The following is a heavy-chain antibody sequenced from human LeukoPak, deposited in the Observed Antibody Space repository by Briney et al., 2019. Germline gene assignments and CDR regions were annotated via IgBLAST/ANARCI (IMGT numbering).Heavy chain of an antibody. V-gene: IGHV4-34*01. CDR1: GGSFSGYY. Sequence: SETLSLTCAVYGGSFSGYYWSWIRQPPGKGLEWIGEINHSGSTNYNPSLKSRVTISVDTSKNQFSLKLSSVTAADTAVYYCARGGWFGELFSGPVWFDPWGQGTLVTVSS. CDR2: INHSGST. D-gene: IGHD3-10*01. CDR3: ARGGWFGELFSGPVWFDP. J-gene: IGHJ5*02.